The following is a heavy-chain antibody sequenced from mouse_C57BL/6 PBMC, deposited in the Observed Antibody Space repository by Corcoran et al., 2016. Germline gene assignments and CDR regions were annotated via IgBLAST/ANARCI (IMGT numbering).Heavy chain of an antibody. D-gene: IGHD2-4*01. CDR3: ARPRGLRRPPYWYFDV. J-gene: IGHJ1*03. CDR2: IYPGSGST. V-gene: IGHV1-55*01. CDR1: GYTFTSYW. Sequence: QVQLQQPGAELVKPGASVKMSCKASGYTFTSYWITWVKQRPGQGLEWIGDIYPGSGSTNYNEKFKSKATLTVDTSSSTAYMQLSSLTSEDSAVYYCARPRGLRRPPYWYFDVWGTGTTVTVSS.